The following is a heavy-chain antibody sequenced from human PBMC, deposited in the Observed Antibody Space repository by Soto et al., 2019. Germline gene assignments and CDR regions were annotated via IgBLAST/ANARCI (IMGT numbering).Heavy chain of an antibody. Sequence: SVKVSCKASGFTFTSSAMQWVRQARGQGLEWMGRIVVGSGNTSYAQKFQDRVTMTRDTSTSTVYMELSSLRSEDTAAYYCARMSITMIVVAHFDYWGQGTLVTVSS. CDR2: IVVGSGNT. V-gene: IGHV1-58*02. J-gene: IGHJ4*02. D-gene: IGHD3-22*01. CDR1: GFTFTSSA. CDR3: ARMSITMIVVAHFDY.